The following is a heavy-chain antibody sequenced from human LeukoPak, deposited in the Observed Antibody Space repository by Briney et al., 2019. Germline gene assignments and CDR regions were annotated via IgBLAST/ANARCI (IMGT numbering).Heavy chain of an antibody. CDR1: GFTFSDYY. J-gene: IGHJ4*02. Sequence: GGSLRLSCAASGFTFSDYYMSWSRQAPGKGLEWVSYISSSGSTIYYADSVKGRFTTSRDNAKNSLYLQMNSLRAEDTAVYYCARERITFGGVIVPQYFDYWGQGTLVTVSS. CDR2: ISSSGSTI. CDR3: ARERITFGGVIVPQYFDY. V-gene: IGHV3-11*04. D-gene: IGHD3-16*02.